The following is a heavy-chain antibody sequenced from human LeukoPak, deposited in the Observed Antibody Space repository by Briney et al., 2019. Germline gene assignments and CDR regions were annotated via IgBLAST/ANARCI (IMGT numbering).Heavy chain of an antibody. V-gene: IGHV3-66*01. CDR2: IYSGGST. D-gene: IGHD3-22*01. CDR1: GFTVSSNY. CDR3: ARTQIYYDSSGYKAYYFDF. Sequence: GGSLRLSCAASGFTVSSNYMSWVRQAPGKGLEWVSVIYSGGSTYYADSVKGRFTISRDNSKNTLYLQMNSLRAEDTAVYYCARTQIYYDSSGYKAYYFDFWGQGTLVTVSS. J-gene: IGHJ4*02.